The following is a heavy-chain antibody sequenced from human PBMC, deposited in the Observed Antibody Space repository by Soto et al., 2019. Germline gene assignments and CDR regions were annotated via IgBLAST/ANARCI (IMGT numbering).Heavy chain of an antibody. V-gene: IGHV1-8*01. CDR2: MNPNSGNT. J-gene: IGHJ6*03. D-gene: IGHD2-2*01. Sequence: AASVKVSCKASGYTFTSYDINWVRQATGQGLEWMGWMNPNSGNTGYAQKFQGRVTMTRNTSISTAYMELSSLRSEDTAVYYCATGKGGIVVVPAAGKGHYYYMDVWGKGTTVTVSS. CDR1: GYTFTSYD. CDR3: ATGKGGIVVVPAAGKGHYYYMDV.